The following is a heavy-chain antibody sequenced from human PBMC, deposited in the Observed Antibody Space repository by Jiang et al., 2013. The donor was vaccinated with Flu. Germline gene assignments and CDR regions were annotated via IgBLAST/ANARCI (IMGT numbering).Heavy chain of an antibody. J-gene: IGHJ4*02. D-gene: IGHD4-17*01. V-gene: IGHV1-3*01. CDR1: TFTSYA. CDR2: INAGNGNT. Sequence: TFTSYAMHWVRQAPGQRLEWMGWINAGNGNTKYSQKFQGRVTITRDTSASTAYMELSSLRSEDTAVYYCARDLERDYGDYHTAFDYWGQGTLVTVSS. CDR3: ARDLERDYGDYHTAFDY.